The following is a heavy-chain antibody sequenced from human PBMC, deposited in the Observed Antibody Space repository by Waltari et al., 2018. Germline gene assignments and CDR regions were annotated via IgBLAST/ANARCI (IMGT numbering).Heavy chain of an antibody. CDR2: INPYSGGT. J-gene: IGHJ4*02. CDR1: GYTFHGYY. D-gene: IGHD2-2*01. Sequence: QVQLVQSGAEVKKPGASVKVSCKTSGYTFHGYYMYWVRQAPGQGLEWMGWINPYSGGTAYAQKFQGRVTLTRDTSISTAYMELNRLISDDSAMYYCATAPDAFQIINWGQGTLVTVSS. CDR3: ATAPDAFQIIN. V-gene: IGHV1-2*02.